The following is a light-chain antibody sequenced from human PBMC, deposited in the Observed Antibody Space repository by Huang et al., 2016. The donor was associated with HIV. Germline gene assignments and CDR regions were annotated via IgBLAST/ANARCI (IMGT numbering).Light chain of an antibody. Sequence: IQMTQSPTSLSASVGDRVSIVCRASQSITTYLNWYQQKPGKAPKLLISSASTLHSGVPSRVSGSGCGTEFTLTIRGLQLDDFATYYCQQSYSALSSFGPGTRL. CDR2: SAS. V-gene: IGKV1-39*01. CDR3: QQSYSALSS. CDR1: QSITTY. J-gene: IGKJ5*01.